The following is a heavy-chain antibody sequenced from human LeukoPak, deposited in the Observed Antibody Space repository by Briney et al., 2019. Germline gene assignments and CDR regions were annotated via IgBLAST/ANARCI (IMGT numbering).Heavy chain of an antibody. V-gene: IGHV4-59*01. CDR1: GGSTTSYY. Sequence: SETLSLTCTVSGGSTTSYYWSWIRQPPGKGLEYIGYIYYSGSSNYNPSLKGRVTISVDTSKNQLSLKLNSVTAADTAVYYCASILYGANGFDFWGQGILVTVSS. CDR3: ASILYGANGFDF. CDR2: IYYSGSS. J-gene: IGHJ4*02. D-gene: IGHD4/OR15-4a*01.